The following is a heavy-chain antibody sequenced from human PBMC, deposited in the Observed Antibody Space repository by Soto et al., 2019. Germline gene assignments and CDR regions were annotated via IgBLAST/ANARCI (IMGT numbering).Heavy chain of an antibody. Sequence: SGPTLVNPTQTLTLTCTFSGFSLSTSGVGVGWIRQPPGKALEWLALIYWNDDKRYSPSLKSRLTITKDTSKNQVVLTMTNMDHVDTATYYCAHRLANIVATEYYFDYWGQGTLVTVSS. V-gene: IGHV2-5*01. CDR2: IYWNDDK. CDR1: GFSLSTSGVG. D-gene: IGHD5-12*01. J-gene: IGHJ4*02. CDR3: AHRLANIVATEYYFDY.